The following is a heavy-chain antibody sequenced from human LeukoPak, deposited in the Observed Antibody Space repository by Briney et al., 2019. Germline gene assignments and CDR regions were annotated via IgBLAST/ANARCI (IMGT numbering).Heavy chain of an antibody. J-gene: IGHJ4*02. CDR2: ISSSSSTI. D-gene: IGHD2-8*02. CDR1: GFTFSSYS. CDR3: ARGGSILVVYEDHFDY. Sequence: GGSLRLSCAASGFTFSSYSMNWVRQAPGKGLEWVSYISSSSSTIYYADSVKGRFTISRDNAKNSLYLQMNSLRDEDTAVYYCARGGSILVVYEDHFDYWGQGTLVTVSS. V-gene: IGHV3-48*02.